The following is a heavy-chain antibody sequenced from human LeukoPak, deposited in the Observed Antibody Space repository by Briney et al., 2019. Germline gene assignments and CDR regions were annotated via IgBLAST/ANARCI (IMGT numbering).Heavy chain of an antibody. D-gene: IGHD3-10*01. Sequence: SETLSLTCAVYGGSFSGYYWSWIRQPPGKGLEWIGEINHSGSTNYNPSLKSRVTISVDTSKNQFSLKLSSVTAADTAVYYCARGGAPLVRGVKTGNWFDPWGQGTLVTVSS. CDR2: INHSGST. CDR3: ARGGAPLVRGVKTGNWFDP. CDR1: GGSFSGYY. V-gene: IGHV4-34*01. J-gene: IGHJ5*02.